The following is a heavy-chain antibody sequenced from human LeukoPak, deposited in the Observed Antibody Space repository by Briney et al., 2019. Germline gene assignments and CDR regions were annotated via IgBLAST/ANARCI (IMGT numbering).Heavy chain of an antibody. D-gene: IGHD5-12*01. CDR2: ISGSGGST. J-gene: IGHJ6*02. Sequence: GGSLRLSCAASGFTFSRFGFNWVRQAPGKGLEWVSAISGSGGSTYYADSVKGRFTISRDNSKNTLYLQMNSLRAEDTAVYYCAKELRSGYDRTGVNYGMDVWGQGTTVTVSS. CDR1: GFTFSRFG. V-gene: IGHV3-23*01. CDR3: AKELRSGYDRTGVNYGMDV.